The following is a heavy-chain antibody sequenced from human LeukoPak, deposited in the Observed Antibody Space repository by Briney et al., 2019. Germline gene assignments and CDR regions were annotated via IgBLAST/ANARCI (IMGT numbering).Heavy chain of an antibody. J-gene: IGHJ3*02. D-gene: IGHD3-10*01. CDR1: GYTFTGYY. CDR2: INPNSGGT. V-gene: IGHV1-2*02. CDR3: ASPAPGYYCSGSYHPFDI. Sequence: ASVRVSCKASGYTFTGYYMHWVRQAPGQGLEWMGWINPNSGGTNYAQKFQGRVTMTRDTSISTAYMELSRLRSDDTAVYYCASPAPGYYCSGSYHPFDIWGQGTMVTVSS.